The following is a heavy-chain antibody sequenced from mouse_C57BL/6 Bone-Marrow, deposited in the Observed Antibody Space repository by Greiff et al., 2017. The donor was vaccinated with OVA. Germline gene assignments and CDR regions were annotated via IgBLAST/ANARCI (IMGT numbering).Heavy chain of an antibody. Sequence: VQLQQSGAELVKPGASVKISCKASGYAFSSYWMNWVKQRPGKGLEWIGQIYPGDGDTNYNGKFKGKATLTADKSSSTAYMQLSSLTSEDSAVYFCARWIYYDYDEGAGFAYWGQGTLVTVSA. CDR2: IYPGDGDT. CDR3: ARWIYYDYDEGAGFAY. V-gene: IGHV1-80*01. D-gene: IGHD2-4*01. CDR1: GYAFSSYW. J-gene: IGHJ3*01.